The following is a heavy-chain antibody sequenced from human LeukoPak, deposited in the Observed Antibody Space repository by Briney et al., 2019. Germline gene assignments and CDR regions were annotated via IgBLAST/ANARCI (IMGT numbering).Heavy chain of an antibody. CDR2: ISGSGGST. CDR1: GFTFSSYA. CDR3: AKAPPPLSRGLDWFHP. D-gene: IGHD3-10*01. V-gene: IGHV3-23*01. J-gene: IGHJ5*01. Sequence: GGSLRLSCAASGFTFSSYAMSWVRQAPGKGLEWVSAISGSGGSTYYADSVKGRFTISRDNSKNTLYLQMNSLRAEDTAVYYLAKAPPPLSRGLDWFHPLGQGTLVTGSS.